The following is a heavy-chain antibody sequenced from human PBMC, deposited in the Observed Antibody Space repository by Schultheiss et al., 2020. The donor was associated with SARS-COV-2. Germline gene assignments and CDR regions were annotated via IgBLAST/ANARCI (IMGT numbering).Heavy chain of an antibody. CDR3: VRRGGSTDRTFYFDY. J-gene: IGHJ4*02. Sequence: SETLSLTCTVSGGSISRSDYYWAWIRQPPGKGLEWIGSIYYSGSTFYNPSLKSRVTISVDTSRNQFSLKLTSVIAADTAVYYCVRRGGSTDRTFYFDYWGQGTLVTVSS. CDR1: GGSISRSDYY. CDR2: IYYSGST. D-gene: IGHD2-15*01. V-gene: IGHV4-39*01.